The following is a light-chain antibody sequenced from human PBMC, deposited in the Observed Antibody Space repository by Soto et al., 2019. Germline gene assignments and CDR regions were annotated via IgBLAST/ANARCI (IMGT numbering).Light chain of an antibody. CDR1: QSVSNNY. CDR3: QQYGSSGT. Sequence: EIVFTLSLGTLSLSPGERATLSCRASQSVSNNYLAWYQQKPGQAPRLLIYGASNRATGIPDRFSGSGSGTDFALTISRLEPEDFAVYYCQQYGSSGTFGQGTKVDIK. V-gene: IGKV3-20*01. CDR2: GAS. J-gene: IGKJ1*01.